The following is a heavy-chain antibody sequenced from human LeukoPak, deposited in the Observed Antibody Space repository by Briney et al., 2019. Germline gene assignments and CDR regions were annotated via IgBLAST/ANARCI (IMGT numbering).Heavy chain of an antibody. CDR3: ARVTDYDSSGYYMAFDI. Sequence: ASVKVSCKASGYTFTSYGISWVRQAPGQGLEWMGWISAYNGNTNYAQKLQGRVTMTTDTSTSTAYMELRSLRSDDTAVYYCARVTDYDSSGYYMAFDIWGQGTMVTVSS. J-gene: IGHJ3*02. CDR1: GYTFTSYG. D-gene: IGHD3-22*01. V-gene: IGHV1-18*01. CDR2: ISAYNGNT.